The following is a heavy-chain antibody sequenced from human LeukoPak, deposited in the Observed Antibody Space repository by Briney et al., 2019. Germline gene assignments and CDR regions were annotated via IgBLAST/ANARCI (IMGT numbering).Heavy chain of an antibody. CDR1: GYTFVAYF. Sequence: ASVKVSCKASGYTFVAYFMHWVRQAPGQGLEWMGWINPNNGDTDSAQKFKGRVTMTRDTSISTVYMELTRLTSDDTAVYFCARDGALWVGDFTFYFDSWGQGSLVTVSS. CDR3: ARDGALWVGDFTFYFDS. V-gene: IGHV1-2*02. D-gene: IGHD3-10*01. CDR2: INPNNGDT. J-gene: IGHJ4*02.